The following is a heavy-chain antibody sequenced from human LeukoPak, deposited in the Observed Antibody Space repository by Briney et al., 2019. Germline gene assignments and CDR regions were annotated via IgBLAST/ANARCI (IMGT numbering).Heavy chain of an antibody. D-gene: IGHD5-24*01. V-gene: IGHV3-74*01. J-gene: IGHJ4*01. CDR2: INSDGGRT. Sequence: GGSLGLSCAASGSTFSTYWMHWVRQAPGKGLVWVSQINSDGGRTRYADSVKGRLTISRDNAKNTVYLQMNSLRTDDTAMYYCARGRNGFFDYWGHGTLVTVSS. CDR1: GSTFSTYW. CDR3: ARGRNGFFDY.